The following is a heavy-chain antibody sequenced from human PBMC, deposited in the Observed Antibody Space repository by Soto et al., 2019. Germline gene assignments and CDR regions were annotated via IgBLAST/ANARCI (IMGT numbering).Heavy chain of an antibody. CDR1: GYTFSSYY. CDR3: ARRESGLHVDY. Sequence: QVQLVQSGAEVKKPGASVKVSCKASGYTFSSYYMHWLRQAPGQGLEWMGWLNPNSGATNSAQKFQGRVTMTRDTSITTAYMELSSLRSDDTAVYYCARRESGLHVDYWGQGTLVAVSS. V-gene: IGHV1-2*02. CDR2: LNPNSGAT. D-gene: IGHD4-4*01. J-gene: IGHJ4*02.